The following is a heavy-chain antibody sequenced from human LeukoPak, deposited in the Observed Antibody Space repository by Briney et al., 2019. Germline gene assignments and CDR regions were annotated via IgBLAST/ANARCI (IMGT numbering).Heavy chain of an antibody. CDR3: ARHYYDSSGYDAFDI. J-gene: IGHJ3*02. CDR2: VFYTGNT. D-gene: IGHD3-22*01. V-gene: IGHV4-59*01. CDR1: GGSISPYG. Sequence: SETLSLTCTVSGGSISPYGWSWIRQPPGKGPEWIGYVFYTGNTNYNPSLKSRVTISVDTSKNQFSLKLDSVTAADTAVFYCARHYYDSSGYDAFDIWGQGTMVTVSS.